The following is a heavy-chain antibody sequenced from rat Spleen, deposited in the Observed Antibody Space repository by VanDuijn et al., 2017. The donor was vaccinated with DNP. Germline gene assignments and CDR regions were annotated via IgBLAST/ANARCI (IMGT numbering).Heavy chain of an antibody. V-gene: IGHV5S11*01. CDR3: ARVQLGYYGMDA. CDR2: ISPGGGNT. CDR1: GFIFSNYY. D-gene: IGHD5-1*01. J-gene: IGHJ4*01. Sequence: EVQLVESGGGLVQPGRSMQLSCAASGFIFSNYYMAWVRQAPTKGLEWVASISPGGGNTYYRDSVKGLFTNSIDNAKSTLFLQMGSLRSEETATYYCARVQLGYYGMDAWGQGTSVTVSS.